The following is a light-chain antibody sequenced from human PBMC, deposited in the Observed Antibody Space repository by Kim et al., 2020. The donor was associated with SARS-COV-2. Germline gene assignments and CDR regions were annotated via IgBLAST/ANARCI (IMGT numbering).Light chain of an antibody. CDR2: EDN. CDR3: QSYDSSNPVV. V-gene: IGLV6-57*03. J-gene: IGLJ2*01. Sequence: KTVTRPSHRSRGSIASDYVQGYQLRPGSAPTTVIYEDNQRPSGVPDRFSGSIDSSSNSASLTISGLKTEDEADYYCQSYDSSNPVVFGGGTQLTVL. CDR1: RGSIASDY.